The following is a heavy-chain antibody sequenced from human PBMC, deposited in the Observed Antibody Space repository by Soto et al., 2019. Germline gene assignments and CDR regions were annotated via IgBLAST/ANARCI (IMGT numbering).Heavy chain of an antibody. V-gene: IGHV1-2*02. J-gene: IGHJ3*02. D-gene: IGHD5-12*01. CDR3: ASSLYSGYDFFAFDI. Sequence: ASVKVSCKASGYTFTGYYMHWVRQAPGQGLEWMGWINPNSGGTNYAQKFQGRVTMTRDTSISTAYMELSRLRSDDTAVFYCASSLYSGYDFFAFDIWGQGTMVTVSS. CDR1: GYTFTGYY. CDR2: INPNSGGT.